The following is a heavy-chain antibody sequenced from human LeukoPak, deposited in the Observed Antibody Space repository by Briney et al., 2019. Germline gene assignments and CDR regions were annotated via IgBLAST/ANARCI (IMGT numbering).Heavy chain of an antibody. Sequence: SETLSLTCTVSGGSISSYYWSWIRQPAGKGLEWIGRIYTSGSTNYNPSLKSRVTMSADTSKNQFSLKLSSVTAADTAVYYCARDYYYDSSGYYRADWGQGTLVTVSS. CDR1: GGSISSYY. J-gene: IGHJ4*02. D-gene: IGHD3-22*01. CDR2: IYTSGST. CDR3: ARDYYYDSSGYYRAD. V-gene: IGHV4-4*07.